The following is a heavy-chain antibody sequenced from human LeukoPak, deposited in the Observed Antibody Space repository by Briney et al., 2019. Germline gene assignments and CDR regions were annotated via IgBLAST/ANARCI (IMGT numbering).Heavy chain of an antibody. CDR2: INGDGSST. Sequence: GGSLRLSCAASGITFSTYWMHWVRQAPGKGLVWASRINGDGSSTTYADSVEGRFSISRDNAKNTLILQMNSLRAEDTAVYYCARGGSSAWASFDNWGQGTLVTVSS. CDR3: ARGGSSAWASFDN. J-gene: IGHJ4*02. D-gene: IGHD6-19*01. CDR1: GITFSTYW. V-gene: IGHV3-74*01.